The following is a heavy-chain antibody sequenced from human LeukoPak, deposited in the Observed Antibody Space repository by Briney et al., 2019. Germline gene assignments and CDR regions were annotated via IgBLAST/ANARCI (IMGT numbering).Heavy chain of an antibody. J-gene: IGHJ4*02. Sequence: GGSLRLSCAASGFTFSSSAMSWVRQAPGKGLEWVSSISGSGTSTYYADSVKGRFTISRDNSKNTLYPQMNSLRAEDTAVYYCAKDHGRDYYGSGRYDYWGQGTLVTVSS. V-gene: IGHV3-23*01. CDR1: GFTFSSSA. CDR3: AKDHGRDYYGSGRYDY. CDR2: ISGSGTST. D-gene: IGHD3-10*01.